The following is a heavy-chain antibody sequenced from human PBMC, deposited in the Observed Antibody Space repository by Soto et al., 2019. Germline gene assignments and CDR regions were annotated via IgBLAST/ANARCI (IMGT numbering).Heavy chain of an antibody. CDR2: LTSGGSST. CDR3: ARLRGIYSICPGDF. Sequence: ETLSLSCEASGFTFRSHAMAWVRQTPGKGLEWVSALTSGGSSTYYADSVKGRFTISRDNSKNTLYLQMDRLRGEDSATYYGARLRGIYSICPGDFWGQGTVVTVSS. D-gene: IGHD6-13*01. CDR1: GFTFRSHA. V-gene: IGHV3-23*01. J-gene: IGHJ4*02.